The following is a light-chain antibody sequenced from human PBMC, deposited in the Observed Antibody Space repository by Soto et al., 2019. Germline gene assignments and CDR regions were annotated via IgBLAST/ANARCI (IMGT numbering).Light chain of an antibody. Sequence: IQMTQSPSSVSASVGDTVTLSCQTSHGVSGWLAWYQQKPGKAPTLLIYTVSNLQSGVPSRFSGSGSGTDFRLTITILQPEDFATSFAQQGKTFPFTVGPGTKVEVK. V-gene: IGKV1-12*01. CDR3: QQGKTFPFT. J-gene: IGKJ3*01. CDR1: HGVSGW. CDR2: TVS.